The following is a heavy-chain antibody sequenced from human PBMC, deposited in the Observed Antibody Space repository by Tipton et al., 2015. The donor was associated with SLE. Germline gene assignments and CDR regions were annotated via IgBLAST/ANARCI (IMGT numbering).Heavy chain of an antibody. CDR2: IYTSGST. Sequence: GLVKPSETLSLTCTVSGGSISSGSYYWSWIRQPAGKGLEWIGRIYTSGSTKYNPSLKSRVTISVDTSKNQFSLKLSSVTAADTAVYYCARLGVAEGIWGQETIVTVSS. CDR1: GGSISSGSYY. V-gene: IGHV4-61*02. D-gene: IGHD3-10*01. CDR3: ARLGVAEGI. J-gene: IGHJ3*02.